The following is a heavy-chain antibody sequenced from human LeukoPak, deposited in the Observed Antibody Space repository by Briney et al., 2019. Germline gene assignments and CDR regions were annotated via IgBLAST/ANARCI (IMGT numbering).Heavy chain of an antibody. D-gene: IGHD3-22*01. J-gene: IGHJ4*02. CDR1: GYTFTGYY. V-gene: IGHV1-2*06. CDR2: INPNSGGT. CDR3: ARFRYYYDSSGYYLYYFDY. Sequence: ASVKVSCKASGYTFTGYYMHWVRQAPGQGLEWMGRINPNSGGTNYVQKFQGRVTMTRDTSISTAYMELSRLRSDDTAVYYCARFRYYYDSSGYYLYYFDYWGQGTLVTVSS.